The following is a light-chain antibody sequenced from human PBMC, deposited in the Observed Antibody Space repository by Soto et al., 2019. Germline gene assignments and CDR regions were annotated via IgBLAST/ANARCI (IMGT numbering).Light chain of an antibody. CDR3: QQRNKWPPVT. CDR1: QCVSSSY. V-gene: IGKV3D-20*02. Sequence: EIVLTQSPGTLSLSPGERATLSCRASQCVSSSYLAWYQQKPGQAPRLLIYGASNRATGVPTRFSGSGSGTDFTLTISSLEPEDFAVYYCQQRNKWPPVTFGGGTKVDI. J-gene: IGKJ4*01. CDR2: GAS.